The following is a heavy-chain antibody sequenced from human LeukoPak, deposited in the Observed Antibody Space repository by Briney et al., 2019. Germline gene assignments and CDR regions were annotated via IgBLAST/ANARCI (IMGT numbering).Heavy chain of an antibody. V-gene: IGHV3-20*01. J-gene: IGHJ5*02. CDR2: INWNGGIT. CDR1: GFMFDDYG. Sequence: GGSLRLSCAASGFMFDDYGMTWVRQAPGKGLEWVSGINWNGGITNYADSVKGRFTISRDNAKNSLYLQMNSLRAEDTAFYHCARQIAAHTNWFDLGGQGTLVTVSS. D-gene: IGHD6-13*01. CDR3: ARQIAAHTNWFDL.